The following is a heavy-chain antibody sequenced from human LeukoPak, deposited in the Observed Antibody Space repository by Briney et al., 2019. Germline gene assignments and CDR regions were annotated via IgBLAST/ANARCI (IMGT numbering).Heavy chain of an antibody. V-gene: IGHV5-51*01. Sequence: GESLKISCKGFGYSFTKSWIGWVRQMPGKGLEWMGVIYPGDSDTRYSPSFQGQVTISADESISTAYLQWSSLKASDTAMYYCARPADRVTTYYFDYWGQGTLVTVSS. J-gene: IGHJ4*02. D-gene: IGHD4-11*01. CDR3: ARPADRVTTYYFDY. CDR1: GYSFTKSW. CDR2: IYPGDSDT.